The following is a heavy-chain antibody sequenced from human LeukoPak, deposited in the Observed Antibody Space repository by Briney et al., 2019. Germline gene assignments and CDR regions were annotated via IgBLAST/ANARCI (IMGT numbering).Heavy chain of an antibody. D-gene: IGHD3-22*01. CDR1: GGSFSGYY. J-gene: IGHJ6*02. CDR3: ARAGDDSSGYFMTLFYYYYGMDV. CDR2: INHSGST. Sequence: PSETLSLTCAVYGGSFSGYYWSWIRQPPGKGLEWIGEINHSGSTNYNPSLKSRVTISVDTSKNQFSLKLSSVTAADTAVYYCARAGDDSSGYFMTLFYYYYGMDVWGQGTTVTVSS. V-gene: IGHV4-34*01.